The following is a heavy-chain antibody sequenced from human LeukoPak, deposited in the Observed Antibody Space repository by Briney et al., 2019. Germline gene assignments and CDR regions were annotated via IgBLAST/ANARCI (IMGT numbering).Heavy chain of an antibody. V-gene: IGHV4-34*01. CDR3: ARVQGYCSGGSCYGNDY. CDR2: INHSGST. D-gene: IGHD2-15*01. J-gene: IGHJ4*02. Sequence: PSETLSLTCAVYGGSFSGYYWSWIRQPPGKGLEWTGEINHSGSTNYNPSLKSRVTISVDTSKNQFSLKLSSVTAADTAVYYCARVQGYCSGGSCYGNDYWGQGTLVTVPS. CDR1: GGSFSGYY.